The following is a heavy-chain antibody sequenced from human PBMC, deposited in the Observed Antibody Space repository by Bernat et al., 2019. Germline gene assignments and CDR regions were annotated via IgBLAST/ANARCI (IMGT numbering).Heavy chain of an antibody. CDR2: VRGSDGST. V-gene: IGHV3-23*01. J-gene: IGHJ6*02. Sequence: EVQLLESGGGLVQPGGSLRLSCAASGFTFSNYALTWVRQAPGKGLEWVSAVRGSDGSTYYADSVKGRFIMSRDRSRDTMDLQMNSLRPEDTAVYYCAKASPYGTTWYGRVDVWGQGTTVTVSS. D-gene: IGHD6-13*01. CDR3: AKASPYGTTWYGRVDV. CDR1: GFTFSNYA.